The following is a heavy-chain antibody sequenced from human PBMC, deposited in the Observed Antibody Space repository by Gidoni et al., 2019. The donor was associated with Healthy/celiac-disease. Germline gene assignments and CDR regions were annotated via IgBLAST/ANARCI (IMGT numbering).Heavy chain of an antibody. V-gene: IGHV3-23*01. Sequence: EVQLLESGGGVVQPGGSLRLSCAASGFPFSSYAMSWVRQAPGKGLEWVSASSGSGGSTYYADSVKGRFTISRDTSKNTLYLQMNSLRAEDTAVYYCAKDHGIVVDDAFDIWGQVTMVTVSS. CDR2: SSGSGGST. J-gene: IGHJ3*02. D-gene: IGHD2-2*01. CDR3: AKDHGIVVDDAFDI. CDR1: GFPFSSYA.